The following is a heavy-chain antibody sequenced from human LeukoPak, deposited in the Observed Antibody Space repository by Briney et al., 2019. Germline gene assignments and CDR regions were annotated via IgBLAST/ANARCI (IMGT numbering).Heavy chain of an antibody. CDR3: ARAVGSGSFQTYYYYMDV. D-gene: IGHD3-10*01. V-gene: IGHV4-61*02. CDR1: GASISSGGYY. J-gene: IGHJ6*03. Sequence: SETLSLTCTVSGASISSGGYYWSWIRQPAGKGLEWIGRIYTSGSTNYNPSLKSRVTMSVDTSKNQFSLKLSSVTAADTAVYYCARAVGSGSFQTYYYYMDVWGKGTTVTISS. CDR2: IYTSGST.